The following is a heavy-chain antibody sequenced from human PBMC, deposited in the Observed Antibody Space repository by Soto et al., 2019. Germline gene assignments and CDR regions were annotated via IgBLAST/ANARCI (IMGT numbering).Heavy chain of an antibody. Sequence: PSETLSLTCTVSGGSISSSSYYWGWIRQPPGKGLEWIGSIYYSGSSYYNPSLKSRVTISADTSKNQFSLKLSSVTAADTAVYYCARHKSSLYYDYIPSWGQGTLVTVSS. J-gene: IGHJ5*02. CDR2: IYYSGSS. CDR1: GGSISSSSYY. CDR3: ARHKSSLYYDYIPS. V-gene: IGHV4-39*01. D-gene: IGHD3-16*01.